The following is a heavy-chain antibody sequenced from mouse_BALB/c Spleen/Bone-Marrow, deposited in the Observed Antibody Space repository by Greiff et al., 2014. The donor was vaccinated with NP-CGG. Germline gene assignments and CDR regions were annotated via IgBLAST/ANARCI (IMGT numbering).Heavy chain of an antibody. Sequence: QVQLQQSGAELARPGASVKLSCKASGHTFTSYWMQWVKQRPGQGLEWIGAIYPGDGDTRYTQKFKGKATLTADKSSSTAYMQLSSLASEDSAVYYCASQGDYGSFDYWGQGTTLTVSS. V-gene: IGHV1-87*01. D-gene: IGHD1-1*02. CDR2: IYPGDGDT. J-gene: IGHJ2*01. CDR1: GHTFTSYW. CDR3: ASQGDYGSFDY.